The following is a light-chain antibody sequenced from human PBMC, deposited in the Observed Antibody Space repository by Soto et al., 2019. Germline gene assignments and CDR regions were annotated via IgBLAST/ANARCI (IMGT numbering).Light chain of an antibody. CDR1: QSISNY. CDR3: QQYTHFPWP. CDR2: RAS. Sequence: EIQMTQSPSTLSASVGDRVTIACRARQSISNYLAWYQQEPGKAPKLLIYRASRLQSGVPSRFSGSGSGTEFTLTIGSLQPDDFATYYCQQYTHFPWPVGQGTKLDIK. V-gene: IGKV1-5*03. J-gene: IGKJ1*01.